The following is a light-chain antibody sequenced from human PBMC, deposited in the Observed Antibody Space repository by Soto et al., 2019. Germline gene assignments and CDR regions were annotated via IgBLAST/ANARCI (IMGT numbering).Light chain of an antibody. CDR2: AAS. J-gene: IGKJ1*01. CDR1: QMVLYSADNKNY. CDR3: QQSYTTPWT. Sequence: ILRSQSPGSMAVSLGERAAINCRSSQMVLYSADNKNYLTWYQQKPGKAPKVLIYAASSLQGGVPSRFSGSGSGTDFTLTIRNLQPEDFATYYCQQSYTTPWTFGQGTKVDIK. V-gene: IGKV1-39*01.